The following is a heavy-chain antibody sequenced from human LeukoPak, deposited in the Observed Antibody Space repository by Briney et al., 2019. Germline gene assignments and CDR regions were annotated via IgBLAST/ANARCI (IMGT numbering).Heavy chain of an antibody. D-gene: IGHD1-26*01. CDR1: EYSFATYW. V-gene: IGHV5-51*01. CDR2: IYPSDSDT. Sequence: GESLKISCQGSEYSFATYWIAWLRQMPGKGLEWMGIIYPSDSDTRYSPSFQGQVTISADKSIKTAYQQWSSLKASDTAMYYCARPLQGIVGATGFDYWGQGTLVTVSS. J-gene: IGHJ4*02. CDR3: ARPLQGIVGATGFDY.